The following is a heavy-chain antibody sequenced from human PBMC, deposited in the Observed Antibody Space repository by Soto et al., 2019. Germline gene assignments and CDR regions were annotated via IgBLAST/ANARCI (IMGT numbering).Heavy chain of an antibody. J-gene: IGHJ6*03. D-gene: IGHD6-6*01. CDR2: IYYSGST. CDR1: GGSISSYY. CDR3: ARGQYSSSTSVYYYYYMDV. Sequence: SETLSLTCTVSGGSISSYYWSWIRQPPGKGLEWIGYIYYSGSTNYNPSLKSRVTISVDTSKNQFSLKLSSVTAADTAVYYCARGQYSSSTSVYYYYYMDVWGKGTTVTVSS. V-gene: IGHV4-59*01.